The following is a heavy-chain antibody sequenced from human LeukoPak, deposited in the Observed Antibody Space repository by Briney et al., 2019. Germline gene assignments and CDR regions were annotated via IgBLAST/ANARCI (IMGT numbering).Heavy chain of an antibody. CDR1: GRSFTTYA. Sequence: GASVKVSCKASGRSFTTYAISWVRQAPGEGLEWMGGTIPLFGTTKYAQKFQDRVTITTDDSMSTAYMELSSLTSEDTALYYCARGTWSDVGYYYYYYMDVWGKGTTVTVSS. J-gene: IGHJ6*03. CDR2: TIPLFGTT. D-gene: IGHD1-1*01. V-gene: IGHV1-69*05. CDR3: ARGTWSDVGYYYYYYMDV.